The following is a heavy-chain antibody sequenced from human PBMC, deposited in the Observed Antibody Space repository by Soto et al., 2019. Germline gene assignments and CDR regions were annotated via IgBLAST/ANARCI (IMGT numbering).Heavy chain of an antibody. V-gene: IGHV4-34*01. CDR2: IKDGGYT. CDR3: ARGQEGVVATH. CDR1: GGSLSGFY. J-gene: IGHJ4*02. Sequence: QVQLQQWGAGLLKPSETLSLNCAVNGGSLSGFYWSWIRQPPGKGLEWIGEIKDGGYTNYSPSLMSRATMPSDRSNNQFSLRLNSVTAADTGLYFCARGQEGVVATHWDQGALVTVSS. D-gene: IGHD5-12*01.